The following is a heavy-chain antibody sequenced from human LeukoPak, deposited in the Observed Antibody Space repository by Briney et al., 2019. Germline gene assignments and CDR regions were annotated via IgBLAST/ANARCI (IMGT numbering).Heavy chain of an antibody. D-gene: IGHD5-12*01. CDR1: GYSFTSYW. J-gene: IGHJ4*02. V-gene: IGHV5-51*01. CDR2: IYPGDSDT. Sequence: GESLKTSCKGSGYSFTSYWIGWVRQMPGKGLEWMGIIYPGDSDTRYSPSFQGQVTISADKSISTAYLQWSSLKASDTAMYYCARRYSGYDSGGYYFDYWGQGTLVTVSS. CDR3: ARRYSGYDSGGYYFDY.